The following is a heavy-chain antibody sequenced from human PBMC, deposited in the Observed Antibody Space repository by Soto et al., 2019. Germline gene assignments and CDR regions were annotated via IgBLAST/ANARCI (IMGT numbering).Heavy chain of an antibody. V-gene: IGHV1-69*13. Sequence: ASVKVSCKASGGTFSSYAISWVRQAPGQGLEWMGGIIPIFGTANYAQKFQGRVTITADESTSTAYMELSSLRSEDTAVYYCARGDIVVVPAAISPYYYYGMDVWGQGTTVTVSS. CDR1: GGTFSSYA. D-gene: IGHD2-2*02. CDR3: ARGDIVVVPAAISPYYYYGMDV. CDR2: IIPIFGTA. J-gene: IGHJ6*02.